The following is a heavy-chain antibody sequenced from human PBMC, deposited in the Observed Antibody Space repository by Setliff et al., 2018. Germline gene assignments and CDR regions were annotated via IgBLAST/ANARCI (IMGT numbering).Heavy chain of an antibody. CDR1: GYSFTSYD. CDR3: VRVTSGRLDFDY. D-gene: IGHD6-19*01. V-gene: IGHV1-8*01. Sequence: ASVKVSCKASGYSFTSYDINWVRLAAGQGLEWMGWVSPIDDGKLGYAQKFQGRVTITWVTSISTAYMELGSLRSEDTAVYYCVRVTSGRLDFDYWGQGTPVTVSS. J-gene: IGHJ4*02. CDR2: VSPIDDGKL.